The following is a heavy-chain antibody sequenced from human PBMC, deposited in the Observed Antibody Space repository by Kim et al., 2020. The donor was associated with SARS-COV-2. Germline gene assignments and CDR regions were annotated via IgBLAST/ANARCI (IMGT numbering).Heavy chain of an antibody. CDR2: IIPIFGTA. J-gene: IGHJ4*02. CDR1: GGTFSSYA. V-gene: IGHV1-69*13. D-gene: IGHD3-22*01. CDR3: ASMASFVRYDSSGYFDY. Sequence: PSVKVSCKASGGTFSSYAISWVRQAPGQGLEWMGGIIPIFGTANYAQKFQGRVTITADESTSTAYMELSSLRSEDTAVYYCASMASFVRYDSSGYFDYWGQGTLVTVSS.